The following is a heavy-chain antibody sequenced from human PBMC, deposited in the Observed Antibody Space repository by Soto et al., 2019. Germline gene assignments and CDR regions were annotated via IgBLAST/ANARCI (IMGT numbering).Heavy chain of an antibody. Sequence: GGSLRLSCAASGFTFSGSAMHWVRQASGKGLEWVGRIRSKANSYATAYAASVKGRFTISRDDSKNTAYLQMNSLKTEDTAVYYCTGSLESGYSSGWYYDYWGQGTLVTVSS. CDR2: IRSKANSYAT. CDR1: GFTFSGSA. CDR3: TGSLESGYSSGWYYDY. J-gene: IGHJ4*02. V-gene: IGHV3-73*01. D-gene: IGHD6-19*01.